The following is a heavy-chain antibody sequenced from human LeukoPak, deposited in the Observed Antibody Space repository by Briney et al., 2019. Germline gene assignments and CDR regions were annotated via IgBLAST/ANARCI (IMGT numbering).Heavy chain of an antibody. CDR1: GFTFSSYS. CDR3: ARDNWNDAPGGFDP. J-gene: IGHJ5*02. Sequence: GGSLRLSCAASGFTFSSYSMNWVRPARGKGLEWVSSITRSSTSTYYTDSVRGRFTISRDNAKNSLYLQMNSLRAEDTAVYYCARDNWNDAPGGFDPWGQGTLVTVSS. V-gene: IGHV3-21*01. D-gene: IGHD1-20*01. CDR2: ITRSSTST.